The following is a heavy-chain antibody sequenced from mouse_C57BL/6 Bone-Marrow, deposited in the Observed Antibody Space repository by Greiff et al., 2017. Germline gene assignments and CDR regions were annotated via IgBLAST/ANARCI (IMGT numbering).Heavy chain of an antibody. J-gene: IGHJ2*01. CDR2: IYPRSGNT. D-gene: IGHD1-1*01. V-gene: IGHV1-81*01. CDR3: ARRTTVVFDY. Sequence: VKLVESGAELARPGASVKLSCKASGYTFTSYGISWVKQRTGQGLEWIGEIYPRSGNTYYNEKFKGKATLTADKSSSTAYMELRSLTSEDSAVYFCARRTTVVFDYWGQGTTLTVSS. CDR1: GYTFTSYG.